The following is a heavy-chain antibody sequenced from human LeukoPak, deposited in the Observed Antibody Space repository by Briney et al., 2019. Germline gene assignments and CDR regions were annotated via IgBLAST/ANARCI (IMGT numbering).Heavy chain of an antibody. Sequence: ASVKVSCKVSGYTLTELSMHWVRQAPGKGLEWMGGFDPEDGETIYAQKFQGRVTMTEDTSTDTAYMELSSLRSEDTAVYYCATGEVPAAIWRYYYGMDVWGQGTRVTVSS. V-gene: IGHV1-24*01. CDR2: FDPEDGET. D-gene: IGHD2-2*01. CDR3: ATGEVPAAIWRYYYGMDV. CDR1: GYTLTELS. J-gene: IGHJ6*02.